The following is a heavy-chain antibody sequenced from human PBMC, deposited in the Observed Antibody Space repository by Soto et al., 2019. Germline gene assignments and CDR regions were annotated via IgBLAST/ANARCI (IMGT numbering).Heavy chain of an antibody. Sequence: QVRLVESGGGAVQPGDSLRLSCAASGFTFSTYALHWVRQAPGKGLEWVAFISYTGANQYYADSVKGRFTVSRDNSKNIASIQMTSLKPEDSAVYYCAIDAFLYSRGAYYDHWGQGTLVTVSS. D-gene: IGHD4-4*01. J-gene: IGHJ4*02. CDR1: GFTFSTYA. V-gene: IGHV3-30*14. CDR2: ISYTGANQ. CDR3: AIDAFLYSRGAYYDH.